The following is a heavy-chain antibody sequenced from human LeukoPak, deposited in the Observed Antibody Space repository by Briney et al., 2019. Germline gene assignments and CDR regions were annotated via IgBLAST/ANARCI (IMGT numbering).Heavy chain of an antibody. CDR3: ARNRHYGSGSYSQSNWFDP. Sequence: PSETLSLTCAVSGYSISSGYYWGWIRQPPGKGLEWIGSIYHSGSTYYNPSLKSRVTISVDTSKNQFSLKLSSVTAADTAVYYCARNRHYGSGSYSQSNWFDPWGQGTLVTVSS. J-gene: IGHJ5*02. CDR2: IYHSGST. CDR1: GYSISSGYY. D-gene: IGHD3-10*01. V-gene: IGHV4-38-2*01.